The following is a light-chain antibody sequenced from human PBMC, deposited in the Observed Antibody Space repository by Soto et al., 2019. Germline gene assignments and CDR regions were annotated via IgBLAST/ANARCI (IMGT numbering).Light chain of an antibody. CDR2: DAS. V-gene: IGKV3-11*01. CDR3: QQRRSWPPTIT. Sequence: EILLTQSPDTLSLSPGERATLPCRVSQTIRTTYLAWYQQKPGQAPRLLIYDASYRATDIPPRFSGSGSGTDFTLTISSLEPEDFAVYYCQQRRSWPPTITFGQGTRLEVK. J-gene: IGKJ5*01. CDR1: QTIRTTY.